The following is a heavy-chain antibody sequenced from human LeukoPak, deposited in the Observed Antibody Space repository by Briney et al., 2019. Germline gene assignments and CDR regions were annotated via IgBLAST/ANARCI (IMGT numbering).Heavy chain of an antibody. D-gene: IGHD2-15*01. CDR2: ISGSGGST. J-gene: IGHJ4*02. V-gene: IGHV3-23*01. CDR1: GFTFSSYA. CDR3: ATQPCSGGSCYLGY. Sequence: GGSLRLSCAASGFTFSSYAMNWVRQAPGKGLEWVSAISGSGGSTYYADSVKGRFTISRDNSKNTLYLQMNSLRTEDTAVYYCATQPCSGGSCYLGYWGQGTLVTVSS.